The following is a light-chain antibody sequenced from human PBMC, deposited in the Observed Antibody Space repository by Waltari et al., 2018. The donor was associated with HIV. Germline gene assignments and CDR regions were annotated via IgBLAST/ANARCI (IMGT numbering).Light chain of an antibody. Sequence: EIVLTQSPATLSLSPGERATLSCRASQSIAAYLAWYQQKPGQAPRLLISDASNRATDVPARFSGSGSGTDFTLTISSLEPEDFAVYYCQQRTNWLFGGGTKVEIK. CDR3: QQRTNWL. J-gene: IGKJ4*01. CDR2: DAS. V-gene: IGKV3-11*01. CDR1: QSIAAY.